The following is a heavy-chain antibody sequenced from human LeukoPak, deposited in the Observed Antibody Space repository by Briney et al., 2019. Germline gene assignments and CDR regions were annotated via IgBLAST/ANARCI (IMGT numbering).Heavy chain of an antibody. J-gene: IGHJ4*02. CDR2: ISAYNGNT. D-gene: IGHD4-17*01. CDR1: GYPVTSYG. V-gene: IGHV1-18*01. Sequence: ASVKVSCKASGYPVTSYGISWVRQAPGQGLEWMGWISAYNGNTNYAQKLQGRVTMTTDTSTSTAYMELRSLRSDDTAVYYCARGAVTTQQSLFDYWGQGTLVTVSS. CDR3: ARGAVTTQQSLFDY.